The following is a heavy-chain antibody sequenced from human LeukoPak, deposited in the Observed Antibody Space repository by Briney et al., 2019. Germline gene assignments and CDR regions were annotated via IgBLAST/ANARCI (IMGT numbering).Heavy chain of an antibody. CDR1: GGSVSDYY. D-gene: IGHD6-13*01. CDR2: IYYSGST. J-gene: IGHJ4*02. Sequence: SETLSLTCTVSGGSVSDYYWSWIRQPPGKGLEWIGYIYYSGSTNYNPSLKSRVTISVDTSKNQFSLKLSSVTAADTAVYYCARTGYSSSWSFDYWGQGTLVTVSS. V-gene: IGHV4-59*02. CDR3: ARTGYSSSWSFDY.